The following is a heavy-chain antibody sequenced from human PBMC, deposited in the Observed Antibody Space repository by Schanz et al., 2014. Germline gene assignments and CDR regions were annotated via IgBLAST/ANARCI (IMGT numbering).Heavy chain of an antibody. Sequence: QVQLVESGGGVVQPGRSLRLSCAASGFTFSNFAIHWVRQAPGKGLEWVAVIYSGGSTYYADSVKGRFTISRDNSKNTLYLQMNSLRTEDTAVYFCAKSYDTSGYSGFDYWGQGTLVTVSS. D-gene: IGHD3-22*01. J-gene: IGHJ4*02. CDR1: GFTFSNFA. V-gene: IGHV3-NL1*01. CDR3: AKSYDTSGYSGFDY. CDR2: IYSGGST.